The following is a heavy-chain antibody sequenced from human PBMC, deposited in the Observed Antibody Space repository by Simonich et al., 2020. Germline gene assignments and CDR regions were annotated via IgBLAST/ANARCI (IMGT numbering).Heavy chain of an antibody. D-gene: IGHD1-1*01. CDR3: ARWTATGYYFDY. V-gene: IGHV3-66*01. Sequence: EVQLVESGGGLVKPGGSLRLSCAASGFTFSSYSMNWVRQAPGKGLEWVSVILSGGSTYYEASVKGRFTISRDNAKNPLYLQINSLRAEDTAVYYCARWTATGYYFDYWGQGTLVTVSS. CDR1: GFTFSSYS. CDR2: ILSGGST. J-gene: IGHJ4*02.